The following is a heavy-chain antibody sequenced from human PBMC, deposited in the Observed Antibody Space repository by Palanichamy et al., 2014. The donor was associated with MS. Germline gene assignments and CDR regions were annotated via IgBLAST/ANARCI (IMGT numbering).Heavy chain of an antibody. V-gene: IGHV3-30-3*01. CDR3: ARRSGYCSGGSCYRGWFDP. D-gene: IGHD2-15*01. Sequence: QVQLAESGGGVVQPGRSLRLSCAASGFTFSSYAMHWVRQAPGKGLEWVAVISYDGSNKYYADSVKGRFTISRDNSKNTLYLQMNSLRAEDTAVYYCARRSGYCSGGSCYRGWFDPWGQGTLVTVSS. J-gene: IGHJ5*02. CDR1: GFTFSSYA. CDR2: ISYDGSNK.